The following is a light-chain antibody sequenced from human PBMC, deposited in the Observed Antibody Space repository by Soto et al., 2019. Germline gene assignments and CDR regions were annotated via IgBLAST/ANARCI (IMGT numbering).Light chain of an antibody. J-gene: IGKJ4*01. CDR3: QHYGISPA. CDR1: QSVSSSY. Sequence: EIVLTQSPGTLSLSPGERATLSCRASQSVSSSYLAWYQQKPGQAPRLLIYGASSRATGIPDRFSGSGSGTDFTLTISRLEPEDFAVYYCQHYGISPAFGGAPKVEIK. V-gene: IGKV3-20*01. CDR2: GAS.